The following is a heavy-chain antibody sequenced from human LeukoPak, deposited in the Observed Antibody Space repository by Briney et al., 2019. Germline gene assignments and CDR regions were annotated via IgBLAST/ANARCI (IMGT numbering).Heavy chain of an antibody. D-gene: IGHD1-26*01. CDR1: GFTLSSYT. V-gene: IGHV3-74*01. J-gene: IGHJ4*02. CDR3: ARAQVGTPTDC. Sequence: GGSLRLSCAASGFTLSSYTKYWVRQAPGRGLVWVARLTSDGNSMTYADFVKGRFTVSRDIAKNTLYLQMNSLTAEDTAVYYCARAQVGTPTDCWGQGTLVTVSS. CDR2: LTSDGNSM.